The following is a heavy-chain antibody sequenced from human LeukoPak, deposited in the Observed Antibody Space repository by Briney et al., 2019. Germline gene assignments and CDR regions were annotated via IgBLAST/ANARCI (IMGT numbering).Heavy chain of an antibody. J-gene: IGHJ6*02. Sequence: SETLSLTCAVYGGSFSGYYWSWIRQPPGKGLEWIGYIYYSGSTNYNPSLKSRVTISVDTSKNQFSLKLSSVTAADTAVYYCARDAGDSSDYYYGMDVWGQGTTVTVSS. CDR2: IYYSGST. CDR3: ARDAGDSSDYYYGMDV. V-gene: IGHV4-59*01. CDR1: GGSFSGYY. D-gene: IGHD3-22*01.